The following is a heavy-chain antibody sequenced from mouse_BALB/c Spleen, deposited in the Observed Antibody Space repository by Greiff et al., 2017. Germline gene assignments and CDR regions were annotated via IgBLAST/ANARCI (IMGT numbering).Heavy chain of an antibody. Sequence: VKLMESGPGLVQPSQSLSITCTVSGFSLTSYGVHWVRQSPGKGLEWLGVIWSGGSTDYNAAFISRLSISKDNSKSQVFFKMNSLQANDTAIYYCARNDYRSFSFAYWGQGTLVTVSA. CDR3: ARNDYRSFSFAY. CDR1: GFSLTSYG. J-gene: IGHJ3*01. V-gene: IGHV2-2*02. CDR2: IWSGGST. D-gene: IGHD2-14*01.